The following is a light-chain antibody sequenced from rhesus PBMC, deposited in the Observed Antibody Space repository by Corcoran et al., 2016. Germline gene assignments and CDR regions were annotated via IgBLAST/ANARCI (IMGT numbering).Light chain of an antibody. V-gene: IGKV1-22*01. Sequence: DIQMTQSPSSLSASVGDTVTITCWVSQSISSWLAWYQQKPGKAPKLLIYKASSLQSGGPSRFSGGGSGTDFTLTISRLHSEDFATYYCQQYSSGPRTFGQGTKVEIK. CDR2: KAS. CDR3: QQYSSGPRT. CDR1: QSISSW. J-gene: IGKJ1*01.